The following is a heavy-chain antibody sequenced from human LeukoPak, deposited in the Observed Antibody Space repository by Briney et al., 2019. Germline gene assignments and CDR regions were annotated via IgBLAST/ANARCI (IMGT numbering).Heavy chain of an antibody. CDR3: ARTPDGYGGNGLWYFDL. CDR1: GGTFSSYA. D-gene: IGHD4-23*01. V-gene: IGHV1-69*13. Sequence: ASVKVSCKASGGTFSSYAISWVRQAPGQGLEWMGGIIPIFGTANYAQKFQGRVTITADESTSTAYMELSSLRSEDTAVYYCARTPDGYGGNGLWYFDLWGRGTLVTVSS. J-gene: IGHJ2*01. CDR2: IIPIFGTA.